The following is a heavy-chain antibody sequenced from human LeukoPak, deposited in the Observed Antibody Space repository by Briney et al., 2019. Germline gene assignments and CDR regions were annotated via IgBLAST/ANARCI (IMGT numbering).Heavy chain of an antibody. CDR1: GFTFSSYS. CDR3: ARESIAVAGAPFDY. V-gene: IGHV3-48*04. Sequence: GGSLRLSCAASGFTFSSYSMNWVRQAPGKGLEWVSYISSGSTIYDADSVKGRFTISRDNAKNSLYLQMNSLRAEDTAVYYCARESIAVAGAPFDYWGQGTLVTVSS. CDR2: ISSGSTI. D-gene: IGHD6-19*01. J-gene: IGHJ4*02.